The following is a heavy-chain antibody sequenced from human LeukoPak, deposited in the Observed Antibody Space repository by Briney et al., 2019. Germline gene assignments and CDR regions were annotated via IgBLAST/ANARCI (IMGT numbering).Heavy chain of an antibody. CDR1: GGSISSSSYY. CDR2: IYYSGST. CDR3: ARHLRGRIVATIHYYYYYMDV. Sequence: SETLSLTCTVSGGSISSSSYYWGWIRQPPGKGLEWIGSIYYSGSTYYNPSLKSRVTISVDTSKNQFSLKLSSVTAADTAVYYCARHLRGRIVATIHYYYYYMDVWGKGTTVTVSS. V-gene: IGHV4-39*01. J-gene: IGHJ6*03. D-gene: IGHD5-12*01.